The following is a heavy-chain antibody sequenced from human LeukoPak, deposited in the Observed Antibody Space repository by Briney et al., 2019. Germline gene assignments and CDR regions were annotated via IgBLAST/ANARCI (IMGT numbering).Heavy chain of an antibody. Sequence: GGSLRLSCAASGFTVSSNYMSWVRQAPGKGLEWVSVIYSGGSTYYADSVKGRFTISRDNSKNTLYLQMNSLRAEDTAVYYCARALQNSMVRGVSLVDYWGQGTLVTVS. J-gene: IGHJ4*02. CDR1: GFTVSSNY. CDR2: IYSGGST. CDR3: ARALQNSMVRGVSLVDY. D-gene: IGHD3-10*01. V-gene: IGHV3-53*01.